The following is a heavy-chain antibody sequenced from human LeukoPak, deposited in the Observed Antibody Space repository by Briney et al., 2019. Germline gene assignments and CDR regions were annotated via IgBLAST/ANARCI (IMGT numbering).Heavy chain of an antibody. V-gene: IGHV4-61*02. D-gene: IGHD1-14*01. CDR1: GGSLSSGNYY. J-gene: IGHJ4*02. Sequence: SETLSLTCTVSGGSLSSGNYYWDWVRQPAGRELEWVGRIYSSGRTNYNPSLKSRVTISLDTSKHPFSLKLSSVPAADTAVYYCARAYRRPPRGYYFDYWGQGTLVTVSS. CDR2: IYSSGRT. CDR3: ARAYRRPPRGYYFDY.